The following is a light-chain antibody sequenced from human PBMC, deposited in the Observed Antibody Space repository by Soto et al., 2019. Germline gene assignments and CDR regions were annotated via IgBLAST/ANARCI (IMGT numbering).Light chain of an antibody. Sequence: IVLTQSPATLSLSPGERASLSCRASQSVGTYLAWYQHKLGQAPRLLIYDASNRATGIPARFSGSGSGTDFTLTISALEPEDFAVYDCQQRSNWPPVWTFGQGTKLEIK. CDR1: QSVGTY. CDR2: DAS. J-gene: IGKJ1*01. CDR3: QQRSNWPPVWT. V-gene: IGKV3-11*01.